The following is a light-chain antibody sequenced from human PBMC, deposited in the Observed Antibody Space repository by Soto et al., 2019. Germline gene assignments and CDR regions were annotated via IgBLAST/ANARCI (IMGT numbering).Light chain of an antibody. Sequence: DIQMTQCPSTLSASVGDRFTITSRASQSISSWLAWYQQKAGKATKLLIYKASSLESGVPSRFSGSGSGTEFTLTISSLQPDDFATYYCQQYNSYPWTFGQGTKVDI. CDR1: QSISSW. CDR2: KAS. CDR3: QQYNSYPWT. J-gene: IGKJ1*01. V-gene: IGKV1-5*03.